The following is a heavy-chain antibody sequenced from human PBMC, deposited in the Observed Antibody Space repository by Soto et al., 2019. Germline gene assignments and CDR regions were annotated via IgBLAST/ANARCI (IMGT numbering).Heavy chain of an antibody. Sequence: GGSLRLSCAASGFTFSSYAMSWVRQAPGKGLEWVSAISGSGGSTYYADSVKGRFTISRDNSKNTLYLQMNSLRAEDTAVYYCAKALGYSYGYALFDYWGQGTLVTVSS. CDR2: ISGSGGST. V-gene: IGHV3-23*01. D-gene: IGHD5-18*01. CDR1: GFTFSSYA. CDR3: AKALGYSYGYALFDY. J-gene: IGHJ4*02.